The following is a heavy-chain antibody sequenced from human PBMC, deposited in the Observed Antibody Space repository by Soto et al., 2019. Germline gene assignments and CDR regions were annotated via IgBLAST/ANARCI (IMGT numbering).Heavy chain of an antibody. Sequence: PSETLSLTCTVSGVSISSSNYYWSWIRQHPGKGLEWIAYIYYSGITNYNPSLKSRLTMSLDTSKNQFSLKLSSVTAADTAVYYCATYANYNHYWGQGTLVTVSS. V-gene: IGHV4-31*03. CDR3: ATYANYNHY. J-gene: IGHJ4*02. CDR1: GVSISSSNYY. CDR2: IYYSGIT. D-gene: IGHD4-4*01.